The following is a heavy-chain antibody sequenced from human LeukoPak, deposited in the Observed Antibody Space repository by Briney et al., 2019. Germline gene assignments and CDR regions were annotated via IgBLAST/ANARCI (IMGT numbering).Heavy chain of an antibody. D-gene: IGHD2-15*01. CDR3: ARGEGYCSGGSCYSDY. Sequence: GRSLRLSCAASGFTFSTYSMNWVSQAPGKGLEWVSSISSSSSYIYYADSVKGRFTISRDNAKNSLYLQMNSLRAEDTAVYYCARGEGYCSGGSCYSDYWGQGTLVTVSS. CDR2: ISSSSSYI. J-gene: IGHJ4*02. V-gene: IGHV3-21*01. CDR1: GFTFSTYS.